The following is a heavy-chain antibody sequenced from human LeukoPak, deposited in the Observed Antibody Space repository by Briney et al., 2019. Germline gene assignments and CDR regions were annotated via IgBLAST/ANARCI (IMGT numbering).Heavy chain of an antibody. CDR2: ISWNSGNI. Sequence: GGSLRLSCAASGFTFDDYAMHWVRQAPGKGLEWVSGISWNSGNIGYADSVKGRFTISRDNAKNSLYLQMNSLRAEDTAIYYCAKDAGATMIIVVNYFDYWGQGTLVTVSS. J-gene: IGHJ4*02. CDR3: AKDAGATMIIVVNYFDY. CDR1: GFTFDDYA. V-gene: IGHV3-9*01. D-gene: IGHD3-22*01.